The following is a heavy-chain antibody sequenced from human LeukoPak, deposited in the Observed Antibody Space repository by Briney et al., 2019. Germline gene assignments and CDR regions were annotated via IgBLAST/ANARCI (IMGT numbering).Heavy chain of an antibody. CDR1: GFTFSSYN. J-gene: IGHJ4*02. D-gene: IGHD3-10*01. CDR2: ISSSSNI. V-gene: IGHV3-21*01. CDR3: ARAPGSGTQGYYFDY. Sequence: GGSLRLSCAASGFTFSSYNMNWVRQAPGKGLEWVSSISSSSNIYYADSVKGRFTISRDNAKNSLYLQMNSLTAEDTAVYYCARAPGSGTQGYYFDYWGQGTLVTVSS.